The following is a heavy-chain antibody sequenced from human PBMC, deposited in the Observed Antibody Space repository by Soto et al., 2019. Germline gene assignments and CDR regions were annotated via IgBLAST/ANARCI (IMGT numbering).Heavy chain of an antibody. V-gene: IGHV1-69*01. D-gene: IGHD1-26*01. J-gene: IGHJ4*02. Sequence: QVQLVQSGAEVKKPGSSVKISCKASGGTFSSYAISWVRQAPGRGLEWMGGIIPIVGTANYALKFQGRVTITADESTSTSYMGLSSLRSVDRAVYYCARVVGATPFWGQGTLFTVSS. CDR2: IIPIVGTA. CDR1: GGTFSSYA. CDR3: ARVVGATPF.